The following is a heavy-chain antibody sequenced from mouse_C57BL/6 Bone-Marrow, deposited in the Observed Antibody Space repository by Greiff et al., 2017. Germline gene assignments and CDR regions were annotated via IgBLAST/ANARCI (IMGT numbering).Heavy chain of an antibody. CDR3: ARDYGYGDGTPLFAY. CDR1: GFTFSDYG. D-gene: IGHD2-2*01. V-gene: IGHV5-17*01. Sequence: EVKLVESGGGLVKPGGSLKLSCAASGFTFSDYGMHWVRQAPEKGLEWVAYISSGSSTIYYADTVKGRFTISRDNAKNTLFLQMTSLRSEDTAMYYCARDYGYGDGTPLFAYWGQGTTLTVSS. J-gene: IGHJ2*01. CDR2: ISSGSSTI.